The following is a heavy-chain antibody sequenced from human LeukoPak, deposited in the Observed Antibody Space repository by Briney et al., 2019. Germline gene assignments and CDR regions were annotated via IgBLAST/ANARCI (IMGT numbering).Heavy chain of an antibody. Sequence: GGSLRLSCAASGFTFSNYAMSWVRQAPGKGLEWVSAISGSGGSTYYADSVKGRFTISRDKSKNTLYLQMNGLRAEDTAVYFCARDIGQVGATPMDVWGQGTTVTVSS. CDR2: ISGSGGST. CDR3: ARDIGQVGATPMDV. J-gene: IGHJ6*02. D-gene: IGHD1-26*01. CDR1: GFTFSNYA. V-gene: IGHV3-23*01.